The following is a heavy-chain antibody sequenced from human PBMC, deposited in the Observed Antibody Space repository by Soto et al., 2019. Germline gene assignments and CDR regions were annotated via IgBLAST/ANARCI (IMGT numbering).Heavy chain of an antibody. CDR1: GDSMSSGAYY. J-gene: IGHJ4*02. CDR3: ASSYSGYLDN. CDR2: IYHDGDT. Sequence: NPSETLSLTCSVSGDSMSSGAYYWNWIRHHPGTGLEWIAYIYHDGDTHYTPSLRSRITISVDTSKSQFSLKLTSVTDADTAVYYCASSYSGYLDNWGQGTLVTVSS. V-gene: IGHV4-31*03. D-gene: IGHD3-22*01.